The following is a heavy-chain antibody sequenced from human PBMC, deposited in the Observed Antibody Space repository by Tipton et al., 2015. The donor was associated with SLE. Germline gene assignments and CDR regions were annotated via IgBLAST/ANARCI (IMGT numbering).Heavy chain of an antibody. V-gene: IGHV3-30-3*01. CDR2: MSYDGSNK. D-gene: IGHD6-13*01. CDR3: ARDPAAGGTGYLDS. CDR1: GFTFSDYY. J-gene: IGHJ5*01. Sequence: SLRLSCTASGFTFSDYYMTWIRQSPGKGLEWVAVMSYDGSNKYCADSVKGRFTISRDNSKNTLYLQMNTLRGEDTAVYYCARDPAAGGTGYLDSWGQGTLVTVSS.